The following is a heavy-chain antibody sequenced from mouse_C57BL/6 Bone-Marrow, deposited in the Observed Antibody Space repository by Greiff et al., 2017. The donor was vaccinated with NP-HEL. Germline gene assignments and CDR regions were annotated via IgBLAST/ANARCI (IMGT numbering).Heavy chain of an antibody. J-gene: IGHJ2*01. Sequence: VQVVESGAELVRPGASVTLSCKASGYTFTDYEMHWVKQTPVHGLEWIGAIDPETGGTAYTQKFKGKAILTADKSSSTAYMELRSLTSEDSAVFYCTRFGDYDYDDGYYLDYWGRGTTLTVSA. V-gene: IGHV1-15*01. CDR1: GYTFTDYE. CDR3: TRFGDYDYDDGYYLDY. D-gene: IGHD2-4*01. CDR2: IDPETGGT.